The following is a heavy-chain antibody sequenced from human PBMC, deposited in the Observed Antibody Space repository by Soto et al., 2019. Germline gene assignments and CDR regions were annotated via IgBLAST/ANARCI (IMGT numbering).Heavy chain of an antibody. Sequence: GASLKVSCKASGYTFTSYGISWVRQAPGQGLEWMGWISAYNGNTNYAQKLQGRVTMTTDTSTSTAYMELRSLRSDDTAVYYCARGNVAMVRGTNYYYYYYMDVWGKGTTVTVSS. D-gene: IGHD3-10*01. V-gene: IGHV1-18*01. CDR1: GYTFTSYG. CDR3: ARGNVAMVRGTNYYYYYYMDV. CDR2: ISAYNGNT. J-gene: IGHJ6*03.